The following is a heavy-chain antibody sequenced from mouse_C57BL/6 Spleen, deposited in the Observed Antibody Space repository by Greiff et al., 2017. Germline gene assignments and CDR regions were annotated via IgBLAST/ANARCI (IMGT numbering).Heavy chain of an antibody. J-gene: IGHJ3*01. CDR1: GFTFSSYT. CDR2: ISGGGGNT. CDR3: ARYDYVDVLFAY. V-gene: IGHV5-9*01. D-gene: IGHD2-4*01. Sequence: EVKLVESGGGLVKPGGSLKLSCAASGFTFSSYTMSWVRQTPEKRLEWVATISGGGGNTYYPDSVKGRFTISRDNAKNTLYLQMSSLRSEDTALYYCARYDYVDVLFAYWGQGTLVTVSA.